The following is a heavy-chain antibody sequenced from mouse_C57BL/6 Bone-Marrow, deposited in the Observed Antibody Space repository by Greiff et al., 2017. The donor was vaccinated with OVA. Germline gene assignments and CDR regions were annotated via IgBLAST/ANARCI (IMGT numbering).Heavy chain of an antibody. CDR3: ARHDHGSFAMDY. CDR1: GFTFSDYY. Sequence: EVKLQESGGGLVQPGGSLKLSCAASGFTFSDYYMYWVRQTPEKRLEWVAYISNGGGSTYYPDTVKGRFTISRDNAKNTLYLQMSRLKSEDTAMYYCARHDHGSFAMDYWGQGTSVTVSS. D-gene: IGHD1-1*01. V-gene: IGHV5-12*01. J-gene: IGHJ4*01. CDR2: ISNGGGST.